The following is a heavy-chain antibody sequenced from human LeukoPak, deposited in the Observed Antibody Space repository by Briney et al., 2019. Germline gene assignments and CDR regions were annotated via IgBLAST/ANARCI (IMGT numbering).Heavy chain of an antibody. J-gene: IGHJ4*02. CDR2: IKQDGSEK. CDR3: ARALDCSSTSCPSFPMFFDY. Sequence: GGSLRLSCAASGFTFSSYWMSWVRQAPGKGLEWVANIKQDGSEKYYVDSVKGRFTISRDNAKNSLYLQMNSLRAEDTAVYYCARALDCSSTSCPSFPMFFDYWGQGTLVTVSS. D-gene: IGHD2-2*01. CDR1: GFTFSSYW. V-gene: IGHV3-7*01.